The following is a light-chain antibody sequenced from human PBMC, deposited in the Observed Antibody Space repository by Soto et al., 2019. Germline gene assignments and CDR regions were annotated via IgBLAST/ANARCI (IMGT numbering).Light chain of an antibody. CDR2: GAS. CDR1: QSVAGN. CDR3: QQYNNWPPST. V-gene: IGKV3-15*01. Sequence: EIVMTQSPATLSVSPGERDTISCRASQSVAGNLAWFQHKPGQAPRLLIHGASNRATGIPARFSGSGSGTDFTLTISSLQSEDFAVYYCQQYNNWPPSTFGQGTKV. J-gene: IGKJ1*01.